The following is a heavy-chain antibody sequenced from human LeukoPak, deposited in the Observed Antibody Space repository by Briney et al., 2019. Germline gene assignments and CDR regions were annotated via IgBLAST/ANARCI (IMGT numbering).Heavy chain of an antibody. D-gene: IGHD6-19*01. V-gene: IGHV3-23*01. Sequence: GGSLRLSCAASGFTFSSYAMSWVRQAPGKGLEWVSAISGSGGSTYYADSVKGRFTISRDNSKNTLYPQMNSLRAEDTAAYYCAFPSSEDYYFDYWGQGTLVTVSS. CDR3: AFPSSEDYYFDY. CDR1: GFTFSSYA. CDR2: ISGSGGST. J-gene: IGHJ4*02.